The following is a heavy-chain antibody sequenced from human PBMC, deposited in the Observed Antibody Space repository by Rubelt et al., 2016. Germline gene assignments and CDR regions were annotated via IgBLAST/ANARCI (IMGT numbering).Heavy chain of an antibody. V-gene: IGHV5-10-1*01. CDR2: IDPSDSYT. CDR1: GYTFTNHW. CDR3: ARRNSGTYSPFDY. Sequence: EVQLVQSGAEVKKPGESLRISCKGSGYTFTNHWISWVRQMPGKGLEWMGRIDPSDSYTNYNPSVRGHVSISVDKSISTADLQWSSLQASDTAMYYCARRNSGTYSPFDYWGQGTMVTVSP. D-gene: IGHD1-26*01. J-gene: IGHJ4*02.